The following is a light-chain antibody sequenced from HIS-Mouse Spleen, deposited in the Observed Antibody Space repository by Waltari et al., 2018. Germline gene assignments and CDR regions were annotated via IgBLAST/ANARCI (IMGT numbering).Light chain of an antibody. CDR1: QSVLYSSNNKNY. V-gene: IGKV4-1*01. CDR2: WAS. CDR3: QQYYSTPPYT. J-gene: IGKJ2*01. Sequence: DIVMTQSPDSLAVSLGERATINCKSSQSVLYSSNNKNYLAWYQQKPGQPPKLLIYWASTRASGFPDRFSGRGSGPDFPLTISSLKAEDVAVYYCQQYYSTPPYTFGQGTKLEIK.